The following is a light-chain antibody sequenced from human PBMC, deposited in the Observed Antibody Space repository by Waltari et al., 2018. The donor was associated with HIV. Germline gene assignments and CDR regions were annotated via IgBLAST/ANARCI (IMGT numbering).Light chain of an antibody. CDR2: QDN. V-gene: IGLV3-1*01. J-gene: IGLJ2*01. Sequence: SYELTQPPSVSVSPGQTASITCSGAKLGDKYACWYQQKPGQSPVLVIYQDNKRPSGIPERFSGSNSGSTATLTISGTQAMDEADYYCQAWDSRTADVVFGGGTKLTVL. CDR3: QAWDSRTADVV. CDR1: KLGDKY.